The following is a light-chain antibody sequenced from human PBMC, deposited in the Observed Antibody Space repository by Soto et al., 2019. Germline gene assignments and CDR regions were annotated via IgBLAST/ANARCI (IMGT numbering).Light chain of an antibody. CDR2: DTS. J-gene: IGKJ5*01. V-gene: IGKV3-15*01. CDR1: QSVSIK. Sequence: EIVMTQSPATLSVSPGERATLSCRASQSVSIKLAWYQQIPGQAPRLLIYDTSTRATGIPARFSGSGSGTEFTLTISSLQSEDFAVYYCQQYNNWPPITFGQGTRLEIK. CDR3: QQYNNWPPIT.